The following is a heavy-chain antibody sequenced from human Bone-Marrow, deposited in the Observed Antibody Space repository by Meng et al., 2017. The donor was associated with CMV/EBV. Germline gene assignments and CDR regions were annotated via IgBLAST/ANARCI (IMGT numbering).Heavy chain of an antibody. V-gene: IGHV1-3*01. CDR2: IDAGNGNT. Sequence: CKASGYSFIISTMHWVRQAPGQRLEWMGWIDAGNGNTRYSQKFQDSVTITRDTSASTGYMELSGLRSADTAVYYCASQTIVGTPGVYWGQGTLVTVSS. D-gene: IGHD1-26*01. CDR1: GYSFIIST. CDR3: ASQTIVGTPGVY. J-gene: IGHJ4*02.